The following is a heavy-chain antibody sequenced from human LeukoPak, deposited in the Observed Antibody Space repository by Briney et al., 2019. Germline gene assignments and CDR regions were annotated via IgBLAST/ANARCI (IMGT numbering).Heavy chain of an antibody. V-gene: IGHV1-2*06. CDR2: INPNSGGT. Sequence: ASVKVSCKASGYTFTGYYMHWVRQAPGQGLEWMGRINPNSGGTNYAQKFQGRVTMTRDTSISTAYMELSRLRSDDTAVYYCARMGNVWRSYRSGCDYWGQGTLVTVSS. J-gene: IGHJ4*02. D-gene: IGHD3-16*02. CDR1: GYTFTGYY. CDR3: ARMGNVWRSYRSGCDY.